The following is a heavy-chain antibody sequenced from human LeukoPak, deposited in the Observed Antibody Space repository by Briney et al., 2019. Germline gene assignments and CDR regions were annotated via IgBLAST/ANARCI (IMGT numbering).Heavy chain of an antibody. V-gene: IGHV4-61*01. Sequence: PSETLSLTCIVSGGSVTSGSYCWGWIRQPPGNGLEGFGYTYHSVRTNYNPSLESRVTISVDTSKNQLSLQLGSVTAADRAVYFCVRDLVATIDHYYCGRDVWGQRTTVSVSS. D-gene: IGHD5-12*01. J-gene: IGHJ6*01. CDR2: TYHSVRT. CDR3: VRDLVATIDHYYCGRDV. CDR1: GGSVTSGSYC.